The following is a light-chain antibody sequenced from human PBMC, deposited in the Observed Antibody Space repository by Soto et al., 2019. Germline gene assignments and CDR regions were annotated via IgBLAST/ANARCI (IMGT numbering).Light chain of an antibody. Sequence: SYELTQPPSVSVAPGKTASVACGGSNIGSKSVHWYQKKSGQAPVLVMYYDSDRPSGIPERFSGANSGNTATLASSRVEAGDEAYYYCPVWDISSGHVVFGGGTKVTVL. CDR2: YDS. V-gene: IGLV3-21*01. CDR1: NIGSKS. CDR3: PVWDISSGHVV. J-gene: IGLJ3*02.